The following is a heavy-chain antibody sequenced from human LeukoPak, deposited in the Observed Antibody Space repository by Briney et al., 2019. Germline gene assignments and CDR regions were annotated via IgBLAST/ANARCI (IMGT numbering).Heavy chain of an antibody. D-gene: IGHD3-22*01. V-gene: IGHV3-23*01. J-gene: IGHJ4*02. CDR3: AKDDLDSSGYHLFDY. CDR1: GFTVSSNY. CDR2: ISGSGGST. Sequence: GGSLRLSCAASGFTVSSNYMSWVRQAPGKGLEWVSAISGSGGSTYYADSVKGRFTISRDNSKNTLYLQMNSLRAEDTAVYYCAKDDLDSSGYHLFDYWGQGTLVTVSS.